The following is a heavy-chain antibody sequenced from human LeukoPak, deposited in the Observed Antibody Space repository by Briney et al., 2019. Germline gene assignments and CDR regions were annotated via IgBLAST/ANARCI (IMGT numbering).Heavy chain of an antibody. CDR2: INHSGST. CDR1: GGSFSGYY. CDR3: ARVTLNVVGADY. J-gene: IGHJ4*02. V-gene: IGHV4-34*01. D-gene: IGHD1-26*01. Sequence: SETLSLTCAVYGGSFSGYYWSWIRQPPGKGLEWIGEINHSGSTNYNPSLKSRVTISVDTSKNQFSLKLSSVTAADTAVYYCARVTLNVVGADYWGQGTLVTVSS.